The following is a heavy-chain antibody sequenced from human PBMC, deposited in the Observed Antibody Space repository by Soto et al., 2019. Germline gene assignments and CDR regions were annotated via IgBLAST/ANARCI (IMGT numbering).Heavy chain of an antibody. CDR1: GGSISSYY. D-gene: IGHD2-15*01. V-gene: IGHV4-59*01. CDR3: ARGMYCSGGSCYSHWLDP. CDR2: MYYSGRT. Sequence: QVQLQESGPGLVKPSETLSLTCTVSGGSISSYYWSWIRQPPGKGLECIGYMYYSGRTNYNPSLKSRVTISVDTSKNQFSLKLSSVTAADTAVYYCARGMYCSGGSCYSHWLDPWGQGPLVIVSS. J-gene: IGHJ5*02.